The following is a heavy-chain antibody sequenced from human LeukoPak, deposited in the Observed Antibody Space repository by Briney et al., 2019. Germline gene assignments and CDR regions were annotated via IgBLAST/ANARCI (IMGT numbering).Heavy chain of an antibody. Sequence: SETLSLTCAVYGGSFSGYYWSWIRQPPGKGLEWIGEINHSGSTNYNPSLKSRVTISVDTSKNHFSLKLSSVTAADTAVYYCARVAVVTRFDYWGQGTLVTVSS. D-gene: IGHD3-22*01. CDR1: GGSFSGYY. CDR2: INHSGST. V-gene: IGHV4-34*01. J-gene: IGHJ4*02. CDR3: ARVAVVTRFDY.